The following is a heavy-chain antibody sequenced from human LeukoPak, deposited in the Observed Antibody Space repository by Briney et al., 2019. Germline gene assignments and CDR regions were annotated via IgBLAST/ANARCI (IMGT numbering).Heavy chain of an antibody. V-gene: IGHV4-34*01. CDR2: INHSGST. CDR1: GGSFSGYY. J-gene: IGHJ4*02. D-gene: IGHD1-26*01. Sequence: SETLSLTCAVYGGSFSGYYWSWIRQPPGNGLEWIGEINHSGSTNYSPSLKSRITISVDTSKNQFSLKLSSVTAADTAVYYCARLGGANQDYWGQGTLVIVSS. CDR3: ARLGGANQDY.